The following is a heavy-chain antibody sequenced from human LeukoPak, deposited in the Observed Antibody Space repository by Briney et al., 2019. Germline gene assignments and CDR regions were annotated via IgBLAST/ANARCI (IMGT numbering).Heavy chain of an antibody. V-gene: IGHV3-15*07. J-gene: IGHJ4*02. CDR3: TTQVIMVESTTVDH. Sequence: PGGSLRLSCAASGFTFTSAWMNWVRQAPGKGLEWVGRIKSNADGGTIDYAAPVKGRLTISRDDSKSTLYLQMNSLRIEDTAVYYCTTQVIMVESTTVDHWGQGILVTVSS. CDR2: IKSNADGGTI. CDR1: GFTFTSAW. D-gene: IGHD2/OR15-2a*01.